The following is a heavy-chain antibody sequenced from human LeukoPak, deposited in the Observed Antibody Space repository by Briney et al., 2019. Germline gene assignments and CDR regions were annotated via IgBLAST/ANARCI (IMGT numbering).Heavy chain of an antibody. CDR3: ARMGRDYYYYYGMDV. Sequence: GGSLRLSCAASGFTFSNYGMHWVRQAPGKGLEWVALISYDGTYKYYADSAKGRFTISRDNSKNTLYLQMNSLRAGDTAVYYCARMGRDYYYYYGMDVWGQGTTVTVSS. CDR1: GFTFSNYG. D-gene: IGHD3-16*01. CDR2: ISYDGTYK. J-gene: IGHJ6*02. V-gene: IGHV3-33*08.